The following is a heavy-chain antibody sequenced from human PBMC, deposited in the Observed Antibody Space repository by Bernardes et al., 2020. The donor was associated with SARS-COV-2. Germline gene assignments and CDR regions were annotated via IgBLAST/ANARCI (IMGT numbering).Heavy chain of an antibody. Sequence: SDPLSLTCTVFGGSISSYYWSWIQQPPGKGLEWIEYIYYSGSTNYNPSLKSRVTISVDTSKNQFSLKLSSVTAADTAVYYCAREDYGDYGNYFDYWGQGTLVTVSS. CDR2: IYYSGST. V-gene: IGHV4-59*01. CDR3: AREDYGDYGNYFDY. J-gene: IGHJ4*02. D-gene: IGHD4-17*01. CDR1: GGSISSYY.